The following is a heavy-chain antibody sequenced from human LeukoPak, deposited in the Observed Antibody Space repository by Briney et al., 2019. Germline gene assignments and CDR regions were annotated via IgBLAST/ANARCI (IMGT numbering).Heavy chain of an antibody. V-gene: IGHV3-7*01. CDR2: IKEDGSEK. J-gene: IGHJ4*02. CDR3: ARDGPRNQDIY. CDR1: GFTFSSYW. Sequence: GSXXLSXAASGFTFSSYWMSWVRQAPGKGVEWVANIKEDGSEKDYMDSVKGRFIISRDNAKNSLYLQMNSLRAEDTAVYYCARDGPRNQDIYWGQGTLVSVSS. D-gene: IGHD2/OR15-2a*01.